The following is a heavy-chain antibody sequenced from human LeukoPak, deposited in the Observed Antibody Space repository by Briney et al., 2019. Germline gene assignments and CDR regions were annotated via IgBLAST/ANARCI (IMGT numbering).Heavy chain of an antibody. Sequence: GGSLRLSCAASGFTFSDDYMSWLRQAPGKGLEWVSYISSSGSTIYYADSVKGRFTISRDNAKNSLYLQMNSLRAEDTTVYYCARDRVYYGGTDYYYYYGMDVWGQGTTVTVSS. CDR3: ARDRVYYGGTDYYYYYGMDV. CDR1: GFTFSDDY. V-gene: IGHV3-11*01. D-gene: IGHD4-23*01. J-gene: IGHJ6*02. CDR2: ISSSGSTI.